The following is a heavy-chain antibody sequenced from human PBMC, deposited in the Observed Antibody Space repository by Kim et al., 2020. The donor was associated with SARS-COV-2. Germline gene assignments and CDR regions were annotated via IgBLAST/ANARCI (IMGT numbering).Heavy chain of an antibody. V-gene: IGHV3-23*01. D-gene: IGHD3-22*01. Sequence: GRFTISRDNSKNTLFLEMNSVRAEDTAVYFCAKWYMAYYYDSSGHYALDQWGQGTLVTVSS. CDR3: AKWYMAYYYDSSGHYALDQ. J-gene: IGHJ4*02.